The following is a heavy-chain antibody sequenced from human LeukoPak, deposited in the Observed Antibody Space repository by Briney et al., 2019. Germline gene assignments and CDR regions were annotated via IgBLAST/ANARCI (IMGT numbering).Heavy chain of an antibody. CDR3: ARGDSSGWYFDY. CDR1: GFTFSSYE. V-gene: IGHV3-48*03. CDR2: ISSSGNTK. J-gene: IGHJ4*02. Sequence: PGGSLRLSCVVSGFTFSSYEMNWVRQAPGKGLEWVSYISSSGNTKYYADSVKGRFAISRDNAKNSLYLQMNSLRAEDTAVYYCARGDSSGWYFDYWGQGTLVTVSS. D-gene: IGHD6-19*01.